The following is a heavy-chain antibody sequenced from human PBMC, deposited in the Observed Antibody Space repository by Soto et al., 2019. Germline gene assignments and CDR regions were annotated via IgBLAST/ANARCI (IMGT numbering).Heavy chain of an antibody. J-gene: IGHJ6*02. CDR3: AREYYDFWSVTYSYYGLDV. D-gene: IGHD3-3*01. CDR2: IFSSGST. CDR1: GGSMSRYD. V-gene: IGHV4-59*01. Sequence: LPYSVSGGSMSRYDWSWNLKNPGRGLEWIGNIFSSGSTNYNPSLKSRVAISVDTSKNQVSLKLNAVTTADTAVYYCAREYYDFWSVTYSYYGLDVWGQGTTVTVSS.